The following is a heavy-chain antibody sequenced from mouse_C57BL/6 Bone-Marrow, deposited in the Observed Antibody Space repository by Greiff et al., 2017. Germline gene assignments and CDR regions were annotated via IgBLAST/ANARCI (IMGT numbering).Heavy chain of an antibody. CDR1: GYTFTSYD. J-gene: IGHJ1*03. Sequence: QVQLQQSGPELVKPGASVKLSCKASGYTFTSYDINWVKQRPGQGLEWIGWIYPRDGSTKYNEKFKGKATLNVDTSSSTAYMELHSLTSEDSAVYFCARLEFDGSSGDWYFDVGGTGTTVTVSS. CDR3: ARLEFDGSSGDWYFDV. D-gene: IGHD1-1*01. CDR2: IYPRDGST. V-gene: IGHV1-85*01.